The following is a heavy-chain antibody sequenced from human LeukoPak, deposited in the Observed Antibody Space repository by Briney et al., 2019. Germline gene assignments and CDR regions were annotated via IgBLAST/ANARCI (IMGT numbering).Heavy chain of an antibody. CDR3: ARDYLVGAPLAS. V-gene: IGHV4-4*07. CDR1: GVSVTNYY. CDR2: MYISGST. Sequence: SSETLSLTCTVSGVSVTNYYWAWIRQPVGKGLEWIGRMYISGSTNYKPSLKSRVTISIDKTKNQFSLKLRSVTAADTAVYYCARDYLVGAPLASWGQGTLVTVS. D-gene: IGHD1-26*01. J-gene: IGHJ4*02.